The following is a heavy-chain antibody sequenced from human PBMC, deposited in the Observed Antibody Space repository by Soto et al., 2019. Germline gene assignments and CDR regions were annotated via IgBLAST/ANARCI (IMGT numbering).Heavy chain of an antibody. V-gene: IGHV5-10-1*01. CDR3: AYSYGDYYYYGMDV. D-gene: IGHD5-18*01. CDR1: GYTFTSYW. J-gene: IGHJ6*02. CDR2: IDPSDSYT. Sequence: GESLKISCKGSGYTFTSYWISWVRQMPGKGLEWMGRIDPSDSYTNYSPSFQGHVTISADKSISTAYLQWSSLKASDTAMYYCAYSYGDYYYYGMDVWGQGTTVTVSS.